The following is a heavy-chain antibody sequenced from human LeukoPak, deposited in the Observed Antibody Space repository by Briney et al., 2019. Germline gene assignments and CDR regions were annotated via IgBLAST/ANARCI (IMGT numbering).Heavy chain of an antibody. V-gene: IGHV1-46*01. CDR3: ARDSSSFYYYYMDV. CDR1: GYTFTIYY. D-gene: IGHD6-6*01. CDR2: INPSGDST. J-gene: IGHJ6*03. Sequence: GASVKLFCKSSGYTFTIYYMHWARQAPGQGLEWMGIINPSGDSTSYAQKFQGRVTMTRDMSTSTVYMELSSLRSEDTAVYYCARDSSSFYYYYMDVWGKGTTVTVSS.